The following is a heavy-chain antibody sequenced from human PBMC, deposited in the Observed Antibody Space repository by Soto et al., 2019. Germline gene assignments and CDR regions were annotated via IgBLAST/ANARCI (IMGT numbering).Heavy chain of an antibody. J-gene: IGHJ6*02. V-gene: IGHV3-30*18. CDR2: ISYDGSNK. CDR3: AKDVGLWYSSGWYDSLRGMDV. CDR1: GFTFSSYG. D-gene: IGHD6-19*01. Sequence: LRLSCAASGFTFSSYGMHWVRQAPGKGLEWVAVISYDGSNKYYADSVKGRFTISRDNSKNTLYLQMNSLRAEDTAVYYCAKDVGLWYSSGWYDSLRGMDVWGQGTTVTVSS.